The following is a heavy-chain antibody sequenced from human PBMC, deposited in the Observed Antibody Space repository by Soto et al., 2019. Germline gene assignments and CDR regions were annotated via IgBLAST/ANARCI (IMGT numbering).Heavy chain of an antibody. Sequence: VKVSCKASGDTFTNYGFSWVRQAPGQGLEWMGWISVYSGNTNYAQNVQGRVTMTTDTSTSTAYMELRSLRSDDTAVYYCARDRSPYYYDSSGYPHYWGQGTLVTVSS. D-gene: IGHD3-22*01. V-gene: IGHV1-18*01. CDR1: GDTFTNYG. CDR2: ISVYSGNT. CDR3: ARDRSPYYYDSSGYPHY. J-gene: IGHJ4*02.